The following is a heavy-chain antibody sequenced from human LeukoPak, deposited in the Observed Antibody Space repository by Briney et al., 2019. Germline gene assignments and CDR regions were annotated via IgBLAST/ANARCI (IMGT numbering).Heavy chain of an antibody. CDR1: GGSISSYY. V-gene: IGHV4-59*01. CDR3: ARAGSGYSFDY. Sequence: SETLSLTCTVSGGSISSYYWSWIRQPPGKGLEWIGYLYYSGSTNYNPSLKSRVTISVDTSKNQFSLKLSSVTTADTAVYYCARAGSGYSFDYWGQGTLVTVSS. D-gene: IGHD3-22*01. CDR2: LYYSGST. J-gene: IGHJ4*02.